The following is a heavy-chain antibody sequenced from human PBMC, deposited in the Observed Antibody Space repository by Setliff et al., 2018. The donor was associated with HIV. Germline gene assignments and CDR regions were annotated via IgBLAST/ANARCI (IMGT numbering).Heavy chain of an antibody. CDR1: GGSFSDYS. Sequence: TSETLSLTCAVYGGSFSDYSWNWIRQPPGKGLEWIGEINHSGTTNYNPSLRSRVSTSVDTSKKQFSLNLSSVTAADTAVYYCARRGWNGYQSFDFWGQGSLVTVSS. J-gene: IGHJ4*02. D-gene: IGHD5-12*01. V-gene: IGHV4-34*01. CDR3: ARRGWNGYQSFDF. CDR2: INHSGTT.